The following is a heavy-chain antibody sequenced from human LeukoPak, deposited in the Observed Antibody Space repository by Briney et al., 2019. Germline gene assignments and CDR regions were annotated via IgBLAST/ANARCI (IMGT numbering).Heavy chain of an antibody. J-gene: IGHJ5*02. Sequence: PSETLSLTCTVSGGSISSGSYYWSWIRQPAGKGLEWIGRIYTSGSTNYNPSLKSRVTISVDTSKNQFSLKLSSVTAADTAVYYCARGACSTSCYATNWFDPWGQGTLVTVSS. CDR2: IYTSGST. D-gene: IGHD2-2*01. CDR1: GGSISSGSYY. CDR3: ARGACSTSCYATNWFDP. V-gene: IGHV4-61*02.